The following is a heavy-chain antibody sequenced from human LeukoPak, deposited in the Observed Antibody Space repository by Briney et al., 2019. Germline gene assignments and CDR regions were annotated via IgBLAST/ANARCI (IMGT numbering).Heavy chain of an antibody. CDR3: AKRGVVIRVILVGFHKEAYYFDS. J-gene: IGHJ4*02. Sequence: PGGSLRLSCAVSGITLSNYAMTWVRQAPGKGLEWVGGISGSGGGTNYANAVKGRFTSSRDNYKNTLYLQMTSLGAEDTAVYFCAKRGVVIRVILVGFHKEAYYFDSWGQGALVTVSS. CDR1: GITLSNYA. D-gene: IGHD3-22*01. CDR2: ISGSGGGT. V-gene: IGHV3-23*01.